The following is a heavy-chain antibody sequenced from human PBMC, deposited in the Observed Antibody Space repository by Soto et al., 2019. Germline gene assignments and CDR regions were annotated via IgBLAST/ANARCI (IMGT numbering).Heavy chain of an antibody. V-gene: IGHV3-74*01. CDR1: GFTFSSYW. D-gene: IGHD3-10*01. J-gene: IGHJ6*02. CDR3: ARDAYYYGSGRMGNGMDV. CDR2: INSDGSST. Sequence: GGSLRLSCAASGFTFSSYWMHWVRQAPGKGLVWVSRINSDGSSTSYADSVKDRFTISRDNAKNTLYLQMNSLRAEDTAVYYCARDAYYYGSGRMGNGMDVWGQGTTVTVSS.